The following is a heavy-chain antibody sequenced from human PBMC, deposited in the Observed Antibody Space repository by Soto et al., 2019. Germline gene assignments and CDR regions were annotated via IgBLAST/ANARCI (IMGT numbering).Heavy chain of an antibody. CDR2: IDPGDSDT. Sequence: GESLNITGKACGYCFTRYWNGWVRQMPGKELASIGMIDPGDSDTRYSPSFQRQVPISADKPISTAYLQWSSLKASDTAMYYCARLRGYSYGNYYYHYGMYVWAQRIPVPVS. J-gene: IGHJ6*02. V-gene: IGHV5-51*04. CDR1: GYCFTRYW. CDR3: ARLRGYSYGNYYYHYGMYV. D-gene: IGHD5-18*01.